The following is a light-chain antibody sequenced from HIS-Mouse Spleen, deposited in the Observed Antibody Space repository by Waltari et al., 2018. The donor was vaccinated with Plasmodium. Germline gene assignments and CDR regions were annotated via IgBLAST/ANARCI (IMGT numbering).Light chain of an antibody. Sequence: QSALTQPASVSGSPGQSITISCTGTSSDVGSYNLVSWYQQHPGKAPKLRSYEGSKRPSGVSNRFSGSKSGNTASLTISGLQAEDEADYYCCSYAGSSTFVVFGGGTKLTVL. J-gene: IGLJ2*01. CDR1: SSDVGSYNL. CDR3: CSYAGSSTFVV. V-gene: IGLV2-23*03. CDR2: EGS.